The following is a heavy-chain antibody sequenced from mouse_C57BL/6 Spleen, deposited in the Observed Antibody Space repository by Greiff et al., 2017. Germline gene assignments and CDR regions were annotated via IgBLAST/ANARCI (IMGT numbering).Heavy chain of an antibody. V-gene: IGHV7-3*01. CDR1: GFTFTDYY. J-gene: IGHJ2*01. CDR3: ARYSYYGSSYFDY. CDR2: IRNKANGYTT. D-gene: IGHD1-1*01. Sequence: EVQLVESGGGLVQPGGSLSLSCAASGFTFTDYYMSWVRQPPGKALEWLGFIRNKANGYTTEYSASVKGRFTISRDNSQSILYLQMNALRAEDSATYYCARYSYYGSSYFDYWGQGTTLTVSS.